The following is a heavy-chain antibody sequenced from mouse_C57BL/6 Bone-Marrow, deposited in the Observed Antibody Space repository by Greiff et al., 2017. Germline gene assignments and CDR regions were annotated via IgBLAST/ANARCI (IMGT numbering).Heavy chain of an antibody. CDR3: ARYRAHYYGNYGVYYFDY. Sequence: EVKLMESGGGLVQPGGSLSLSCAASGFTFTDYYMSWVRQPPGQALEWLGFIRNKANGYTTEYSASVKGRFTISRDNSQSILYLQMNALRAEDSATYYCARYRAHYYGNYGVYYFDYWGQGTTLTVSS. D-gene: IGHD2-1*01. V-gene: IGHV7-3*01. J-gene: IGHJ2*01. CDR1: GFTFTDYY. CDR2: IRNKANGYTT.